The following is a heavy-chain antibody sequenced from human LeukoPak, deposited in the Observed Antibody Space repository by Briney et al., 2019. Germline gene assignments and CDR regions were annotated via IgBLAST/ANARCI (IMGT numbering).Heavy chain of an antibody. CDR3: ARDLGDTAPLYLDY. J-gene: IGHJ4*02. V-gene: IGHV3-30*04. D-gene: IGHD5-18*01. Sequence: GGSLRLSCAASGFTFSSYAMHWVRQAPGKGLEWVAVISYDGSNKYYADSVKGRFTISRDNSKNTLYLQMNSLRAEDTAVYYCARDLGDTAPLYLDYWGQGTLVTVSS. CDR1: GFTFSSYA. CDR2: ISYDGSNK.